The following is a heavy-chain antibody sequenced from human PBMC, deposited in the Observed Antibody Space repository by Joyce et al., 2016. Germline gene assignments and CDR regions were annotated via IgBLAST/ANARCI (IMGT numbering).Heavy chain of an antibody. D-gene: IGHD2-21*02. V-gene: IGHV3-49*03. CDR1: GFRFGDYA. CDR3: TRADCGGDCYSGGH. CDR2: IRGKGYGGTT. J-gene: IGHJ1*01. Sequence: EVQLVESGGGLVQPGRSLRLSCTGSGFRFGDYAMSWFRQAPGKGLEWVGFIRGKGYGGTTEYAASVKGRFTISRDDSKSLAYLLMNSLKTEDTAVYYCTRADCGGDCYSGGHWGQGTLVTVSS.